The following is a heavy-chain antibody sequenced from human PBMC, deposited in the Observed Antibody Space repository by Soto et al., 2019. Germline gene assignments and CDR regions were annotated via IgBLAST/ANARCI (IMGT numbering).Heavy chain of an antibody. D-gene: IGHD5-12*01. J-gene: IGHJ4*02. CDR3: TRGHTGYSGYDDY. Sequence: PGGSLRLSCTASGFIFGDYAMSWVRQAPGRGLEWVGFIRSKRYGGTAENDASVEGRFTISRDDSRSIAYLQMNSLKTEDTAVYYCTRGHTGYSGYDDYWGQGTLVTVSS. CDR1: GFIFGDYA. CDR2: IRSKRYGGTA. V-gene: IGHV3-49*04.